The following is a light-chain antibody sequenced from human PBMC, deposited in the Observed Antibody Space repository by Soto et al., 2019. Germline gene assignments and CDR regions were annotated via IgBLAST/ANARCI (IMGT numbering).Light chain of an antibody. J-gene: IGKJ1*01. V-gene: IGKV1-12*01. Sequence: DIQMTQSPSSVSASVGDRVTITCRASQDISSWLAWYQQKPGKAPKIMIYAASSLQGGVPSRFSGSGSGTEFTLTISSLQPEDFATYYCQQASSFPPTFGQGTKVELK. CDR2: AAS. CDR1: QDISSW. CDR3: QQASSFPPT.